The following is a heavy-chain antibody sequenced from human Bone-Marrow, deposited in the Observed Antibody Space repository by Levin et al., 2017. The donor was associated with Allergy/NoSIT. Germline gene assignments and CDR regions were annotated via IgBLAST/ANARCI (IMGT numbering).Heavy chain of an antibody. J-gene: IGHJ4*02. V-gene: IGHV3-23*01. Sequence: PGGSLRLSCAASGFTFASYAMSWVRQAPGKGPEWVSGLNGSGGSTYYADSVKGRFTISRDNSKNTLHLQMSSLRAADTAVYYCAKDRRAARHEVFDYWGQGILVTVSS. D-gene: IGHD6-6*01. CDR2: LNGSGGST. CDR1: GFTFASYA. CDR3: AKDRRAARHEVFDY.